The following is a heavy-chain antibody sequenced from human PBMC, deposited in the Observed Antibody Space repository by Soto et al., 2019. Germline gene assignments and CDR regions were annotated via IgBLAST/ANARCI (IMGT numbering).Heavy chain of an antibody. Sequence: VQLVESGGGVVQPGRSLRLSCAASGFTFSSYAMHWVRQAPGKGLEWVAVISYDGSNKYYADSVKGRFTISRDNSKNTLYLQMNSLRAEDTAVYYCARGGTYYYDSSGYLLRGNWGQGTLVTVSS. J-gene: IGHJ4*02. V-gene: IGHV3-30-3*01. CDR2: ISYDGSNK. D-gene: IGHD3-22*01. CDR3: ARGGTYYYDSSGYLLRGN. CDR1: GFTFSSYA.